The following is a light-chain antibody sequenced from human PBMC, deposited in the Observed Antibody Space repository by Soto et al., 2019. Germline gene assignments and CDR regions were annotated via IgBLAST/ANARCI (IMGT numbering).Light chain of an antibody. J-gene: IGKJ2*01. CDR1: QSVSRN. V-gene: IGKV3-15*01. Sequence: EVVLTQSPATLSVSPGDRATLSCRASQSVSRNLAWYQQKPGQAPRLLIYGASTRATGVPARFSGSGSATEFTLSICSLQSEDVAVYYCQQYGDWPPETFGQGTKLEI. CDR2: GAS. CDR3: QQYGDWPPET.